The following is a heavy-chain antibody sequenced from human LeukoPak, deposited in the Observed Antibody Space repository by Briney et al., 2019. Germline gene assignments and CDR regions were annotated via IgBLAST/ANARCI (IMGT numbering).Heavy chain of an antibody. D-gene: IGHD3-16*01. CDR1: GFTFSTYS. J-gene: IGHJ4*02. CDR2: IGSSSSPI. V-gene: IGHV3-48*02. CDR3: ASSSWGNYEGY. Sequence: GGSLRLSCAASGFTFSTYSLNWVRQAPGKGLEWLSYIGSSSSPIYCADSVKGRFTISRDNAKNSLYLQMNGLRDDDTAVYYCASSSWGNYEGYWGQGTLVTVSS.